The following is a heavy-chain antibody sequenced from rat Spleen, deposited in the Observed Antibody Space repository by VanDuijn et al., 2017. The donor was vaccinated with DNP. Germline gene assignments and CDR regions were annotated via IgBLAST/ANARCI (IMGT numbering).Heavy chain of an antibody. V-gene: IGHV5-22*01. J-gene: IGHJ3*01. Sequence: EVQLVESGGGLVQPGWSLKLSCAASGFTFSDYYMAWVRQTPTKGLEWVAYISYDGGSTYNGDSVKGRFTISRDNAKSTLYLQMNSLRSEDMATYYCARWNNWGPGTLVTVSS. CDR2: ISYDGGST. D-gene: IGHD4-2*01. CDR1: GFTFSDYY. CDR3: ARWNN.